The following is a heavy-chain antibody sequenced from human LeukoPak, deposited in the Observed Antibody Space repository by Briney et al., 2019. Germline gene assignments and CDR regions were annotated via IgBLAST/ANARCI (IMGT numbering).Heavy chain of an antibody. CDR3: ARDSSGWHPLDY. J-gene: IGHJ4*02. V-gene: IGHV3-23*01. CDR1: GITLINYG. CDR2: IRDRAGGT. Sequence: GGSLRLSCALSGITLINYGMSGVRQAPGRGGEGVAGIRDRAGGTNYAAPVKGRFTISRDNAKNSLYLQMNSLRAEDTAVYYCARDSSGWHPLDYWGQGTLVTVSS. D-gene: IGHD6-19*01.